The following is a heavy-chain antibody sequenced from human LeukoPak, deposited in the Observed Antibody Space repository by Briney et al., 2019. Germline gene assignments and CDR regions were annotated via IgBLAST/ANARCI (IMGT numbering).Heavy chain of an antibody. CDR3: AKDISQGYTFGSIEEDY. D-gene: IGHD5-18*01. CDR2: ISESDGST. V-gene: IGHV3-23*01. Sequence: GGSLRLSCAASGSTFSRYAMSWVRQAPGKGLEWLSAISESDGSTYYADSVKGRFTISRDNSKDTLYLQMNSLGADDTAVYFCAKDISQGYTFGSIEEDYWGQGTLVTVSS. CDR1: GSTFSRYA. J-gene: IGHJ4*02.